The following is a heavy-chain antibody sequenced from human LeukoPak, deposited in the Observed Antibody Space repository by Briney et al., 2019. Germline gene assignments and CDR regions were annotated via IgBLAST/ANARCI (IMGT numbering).Heavy chain of an antibody. CDR1: GYTFTGYY. CDR3: ARGDSRGDYYYYYMDV. Sequence: ASVKVSCKASGYTFTGYYMHWVRQAPGQGLEWMGRFNPNSGGTNYAQKFQGRVTMTRDTSISTAYMELSRLRSDDTAVYYCARGDSRGDYYYYYMDVWGKGTTVTVSS. D-gene: IGHD2-21*02. CDR2: FNPNSGGT. V-gene: IGHV1-2*06. J-gene: IGHJ6*03.